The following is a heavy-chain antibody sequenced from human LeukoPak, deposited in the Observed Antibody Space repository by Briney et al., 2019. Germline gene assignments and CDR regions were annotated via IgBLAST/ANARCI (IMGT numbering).Heavy chain of an antibody. D-gene: IGHD5-12*01. CDR3: ARDRYSGYDFDY. V-gene: IGHV3-30*01. Sequence: PGGSLRLSCAASGFTFSSYAMHWVRQAPGKGLEWVVVISYDGSNKYYADSVKGRFTISRDNSKNTLYLQMNSLRAEDTAVYYCARDRYSGYDFDYWGQGTLVTVSS. CDR2: ISYDGSNK. CDR1: GFTFSSYA. J-gene: IGHJ4*02.